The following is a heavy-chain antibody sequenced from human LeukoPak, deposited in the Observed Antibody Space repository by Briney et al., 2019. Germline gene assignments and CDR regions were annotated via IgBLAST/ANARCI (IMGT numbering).Heavy chain of an antibody. CDR2: FDPEDGET. CDR3: ARGVTIFEVVNPGWFDP. CDR1: GYTLTEFS. V-gene: IGHV1-24*01. D-gene: IGHD3-3*01. Sequence: GASVKVSCKVSGYTLTEFSMHWVRQAPGKGLEWMGGFDPEDGETIYAQKFQGRVTITTDESTSTAYMELSSLRSEDTAVYYCARGVTIFEVVNPGWFDPWGQGTLVTVSP. J-gene: IGHJ5*02.